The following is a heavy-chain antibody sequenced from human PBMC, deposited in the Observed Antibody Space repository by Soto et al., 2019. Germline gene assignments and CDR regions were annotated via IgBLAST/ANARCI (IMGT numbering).Heavy chain of an antibody. Sequence: QVQLVQSEADVKKPGASVRVSCKASGYIFNYYGITWVRQAPGQGLEWMGWISGYNGDTYYADKVQGRVTMTTDTSTSTAYMELRSLRSDDTAVYYCARGGQDTVTSIYYYQYGMDVWGQGTTVTVSS. CDR1: GYIFNYYG. D-gene: IGHD4-17*01. CDR3: ARGGQDTVTSIYYYQYGMDV. J-gene: IGHJ6*02. V-gene: IGHV1-18*01. CDR2: ISGYNGDT.